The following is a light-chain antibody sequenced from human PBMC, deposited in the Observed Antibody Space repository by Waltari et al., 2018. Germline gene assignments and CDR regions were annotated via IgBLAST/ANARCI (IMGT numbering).Light chain of an antibody. J-gene: IGLJ2*01. CDR3: NSRDNRGQGVV. V-gene: IGLV3-19*01. CDR1: SLRSGD. CDR2: GEN. Sequence: SSELTQDPAVSVALGQTLRITCQRDSLRSGDASWYQQKPGQAPVLVMFGENNRPSGIPDRFSGSISGSTTSLTITGAQAEDEADYYCNSRDNRGQGVVFGGGTKVTVL.